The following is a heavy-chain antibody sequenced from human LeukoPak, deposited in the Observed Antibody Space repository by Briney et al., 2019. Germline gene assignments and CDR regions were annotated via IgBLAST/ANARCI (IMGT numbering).Heavy chain of an antibody. V-gene: IGHV3-23*01. D-gene: IGHD3-16*01. Sequence: PGGSLRLSCAASGFTFRSYAMSWVRQAPGKGLEGVSGITGGGGSTWYAGSVKGRFTISRDGSKNTLYLQMNSLRAEDTAVYYCAKDGPGGGIRYYFDYWGQGTLVTVPS. J-gene: IGHJ4*02. CDR1: GFTFRSYA. CDR3: AKDGPGGGIRYYFDY. CDR2: ITGGGGST.